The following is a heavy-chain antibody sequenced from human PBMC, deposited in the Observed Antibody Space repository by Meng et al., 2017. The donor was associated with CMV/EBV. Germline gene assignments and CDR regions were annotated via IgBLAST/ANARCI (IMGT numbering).Heavy chain of an antibody. D-gene: IGHD6-13*01. Sequence: GSLRLSCAASGFTFSSYAMHWVRQAPGKGLEWVAVISYDGSNKYYADSVKGRFTISRDNAKNTLYLQMNSLRAEDTAVYYCAREAAAGAPDYWGQGTLVTVSS. J-gene: IGHJ4*02. CDR2: ISYDGSNK. CDR3: AREAAAGAPDY. CDR1: GFTFSSYA. V-gene: IGHV3-30*04.